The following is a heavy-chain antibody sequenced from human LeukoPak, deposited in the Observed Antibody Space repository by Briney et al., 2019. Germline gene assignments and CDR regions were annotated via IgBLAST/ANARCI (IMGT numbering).Heavy chain of an antibody. CDR2: ISHDGTNK. CDR3: ARSTPGDYTLHLIDS. Sequence: GGSLRLSCAASGFTFSSDAMHWVRQAPGKGLEWVAVISHDGTNKYYTDSVKDRFTISRDNSKSILYLQMNSLRAEDTAVYYCARSTPGDYTLHLIDSWGQGTLVTVAS. V-gene: IGHV3-30-3*01. D-gene: IGHD3-3*01. CDR1: GFTFSSDA. J-gene: IGHJ4*02.